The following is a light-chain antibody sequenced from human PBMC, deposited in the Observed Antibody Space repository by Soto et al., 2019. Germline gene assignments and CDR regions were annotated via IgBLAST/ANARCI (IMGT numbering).Light chain of an antibody. Sequence: QSALTQPPSASGSPGQSVTISCTGISSDVGDYNYVSWYQQHPGKAPKLMIYEVNKRPSGVPDRFSGSKSGNTASLTVSGLQAEDEADYYCSSYAGYSNLVFGGGTKLTVL. CDR3: SSYAGYSNLV. J-gene: IGLJ2*01. CDR1: SSDVGDYNY. V-gene: IGLV2-8*01. CDR2: EVN.